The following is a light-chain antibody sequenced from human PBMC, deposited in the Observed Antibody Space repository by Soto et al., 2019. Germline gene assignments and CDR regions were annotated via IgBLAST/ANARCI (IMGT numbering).Light chain of an antibody. CDR3: QQYNSWLWT. Sequence: EIVMTQSPATLSVSPGEGATLSCRASQSVSSKLAWYQQKPGQAPRLLIYGASTRATGIPARFSGSGSGTEFILIISSLQSEDSAVYYCQQYNSWLWTFGQGTKVDNK. CDR1: QSVSSK. CDR2: GAS. V-gene: IGKV3-15*01. J-gene: IGKJ1*01.